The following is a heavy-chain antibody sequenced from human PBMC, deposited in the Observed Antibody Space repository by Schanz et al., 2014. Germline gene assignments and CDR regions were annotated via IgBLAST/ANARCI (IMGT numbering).Heavy chain of an antibody. CDR1: GFTFSTYW. D-gene: IGHD3-3*01. J-gene: IGHJ4*02. CDR3: ARDKGGYYPFDY. CDR2: IKQDESER. Sequence: EVQLVESGGGLVQPGGSLRLSCAASGFTFSTYWMSWVRQAPGKGLEWVANIKQDESERSYVDSVKGRFTISRDNAKNSLYLQMNSLRAEDTAVYYCARDKGGYYPFDYWGQRTLVTVSS. V-gene: IGHV3-7*01.